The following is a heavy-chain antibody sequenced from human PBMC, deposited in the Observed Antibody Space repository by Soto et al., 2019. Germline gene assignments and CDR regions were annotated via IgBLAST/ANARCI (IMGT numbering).Heavy chain of an antibody. CDR2: ISAYNGNT. J-gene: IGHJ6*02. CDR1: GYTFTSYG. CDR3: ARERQRQYYYFGMDV. Sequence: ASVKVSCKASGYTFTSYGISWVRQAPGQGLEWMGWISAYNGNTNYAQKLQGRVTMTTDTSTSTAYMELRSLRSDDTAVYYCARERQRQYYYFGMDVWGQGTTVTVSS. V-gene: IGHV1-18*01. D-gene: IGHD1-1*01.